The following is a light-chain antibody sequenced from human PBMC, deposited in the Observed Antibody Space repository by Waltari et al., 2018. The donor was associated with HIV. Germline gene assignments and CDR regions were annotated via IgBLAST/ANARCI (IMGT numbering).Light chain of an antibody. Sequence: QSVLTQPPSVSGAPGQRVTIPCTGSSSDIGADYDVNWYQHLPGTAPKLLIYGNTNRPSGVPDRFAGSKSGNSASQAITGLQAEDEADYYCQSCDRSLRGVFGTGTKVTV. CDR2: GNT. CDR3: QSCDRSLRGV. CDR1: SSDIGADYD. V-gene: IGLV1-40*01. J-gene: IGLJ1*01.